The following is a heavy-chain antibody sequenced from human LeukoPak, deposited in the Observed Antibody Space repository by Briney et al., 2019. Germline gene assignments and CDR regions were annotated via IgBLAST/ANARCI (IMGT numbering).Heavy chain of an antibody. J-gene: IGHJ3*02. Sequence: GGSLRLSCAASGFTFGAYGMSWFRQAPGKGLEWVGFIRSKTYGGTAEYAASVKGRFTISRDDSKSIAYLQMNSLKAEDTAVYYCSRGLGSGNPVDIWGHGTMVTVS. CDR1: GFTFGAYG. CDR3: SRGLGSGNPVDI. D-gene: IGHD3-10*01. V-gene: IGHV3-49*03. CDR2: IRSKTYGGTA.